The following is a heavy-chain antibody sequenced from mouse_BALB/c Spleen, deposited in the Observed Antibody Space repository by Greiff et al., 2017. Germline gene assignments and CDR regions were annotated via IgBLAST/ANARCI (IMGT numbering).Heavy chain of an antibody. J-gene: IGHJ4*01. V-gene: IGHV5-9-4*01. CDR1: GFTFSSYA. CDR3: ARSRYRGDAMDY. CDR2: ISSGGSYT. Sequence: EVMLVESGGGLVKPGGSLKLSCAASGFTFSSYAMSWVRQSPEKRLEWVAEISSGGSYTYYPDTVSGRFTISRDNAKNTLYLEMSSLRSEDTAMYYCARSRYRGDAMDYWGQGTTVTVSS. D-gene: IGHD2-14*01.